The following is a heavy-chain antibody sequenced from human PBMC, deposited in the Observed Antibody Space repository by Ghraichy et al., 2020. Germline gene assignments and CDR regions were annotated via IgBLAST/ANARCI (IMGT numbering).Heavy chain of an antibody. Sequence: GESLNISCAASGFTFSSYAMSWVRQAPGKGLEWVSAISGSGGSTYYADSVKGRFTISRDNSKNTLYLQMNSLRAEDTAVYYCAKGVYYAAYWYFDLWDRGTLVTVSS. CDR1: GFTFSSYA. CDR3: AKGVYYAAYWYFDL. CDR2: ISGSGGST. D-gene: IGHD3-3*01. V-gene: IGHV3-23*01. J-gene: IGHJ2*01.